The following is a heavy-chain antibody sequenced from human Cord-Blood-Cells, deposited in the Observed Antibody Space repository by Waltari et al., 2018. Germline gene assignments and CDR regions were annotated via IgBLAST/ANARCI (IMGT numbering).Heavy chain of an antibody. Sequence: QVQLVQSGAEVKKPGSSVKLSCKSSGGTFSSYANSWVRQAPAHGLGWMGGIIPIFGTANYAQKCQGRVTITADESTSTAYMELSSLRSEDTAVYYWARSLGPADTAMVSDAFDIWGQGTMVTVSS. CDR3: ARSLGPADTAMVSDAFDI. D-gene: IGHD5-18*01. CDR1: GGTFSSYA. V-gene: IGHV1-69*01. J-gene: IGHJ3*02. CDR2: IIPIFGTA.